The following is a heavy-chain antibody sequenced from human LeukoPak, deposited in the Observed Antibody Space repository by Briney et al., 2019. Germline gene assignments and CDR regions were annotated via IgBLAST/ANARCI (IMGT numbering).Heavy chain of an antibody. D-gene: IGHD4-17*01. CDR1: GYTITSYY. V-gene: IGHV1-46*01. J-gene: IGHJ6*02. CDR2: INPSGGST. CDR3: ARDRQRNGDYVPPYYYYYYGMDV. Sequence: ASVKVSCKASGYTITSYYMHWVRQAPGQGLEWMGIINPSGGSTSYAQKFQGRVTMTRDTSTSTVYMELSSLRSEDTAVYYCARDRQRNGDYVPPYYYYYYGMDVWGQGTTVTVSS.